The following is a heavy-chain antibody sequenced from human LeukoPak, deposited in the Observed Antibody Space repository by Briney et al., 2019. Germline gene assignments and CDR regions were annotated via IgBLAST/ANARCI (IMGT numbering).Heavy chain of an antibody. CDR3: AKDMGYCSSATCSGLDY. J-gene: IGHJ4*02. CDR2: VSGGGGTT. CDR1: GFTFSSYA. V-gene: IGHV3-23*01. D-gene: IGHD2-2*01. Sequence: GSLRLSCAASGFTFSSYAMSWVRQAPGKGLEWVSTVSGGGGTTYYADSVKGRFTISRDNSKNTLFLQMNSLRAEDTAIYYCAKDMGYCSSATCSGLDYWGQGTLVTVSS.